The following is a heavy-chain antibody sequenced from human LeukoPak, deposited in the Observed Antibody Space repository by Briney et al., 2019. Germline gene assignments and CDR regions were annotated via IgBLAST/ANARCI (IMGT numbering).Heavy chain of an antibody. J-gene: IGHJ6*03. CDR2: ISAYNGNT. CDR1: GYTLTSYG. V-gene: IGHV1-18*01. CDR3: ARSGYCSGGSCYGYYYYYYMDV. Sequence: ASVKVSCKASGYTLTSYGINWVRQAPGQGLEWMGWISAYNGNTNYAQKFQGRLTMTTDTSTSTAYMELRSLRSDDSAVYYCARSGYCSGGSCYGYYYYYYMDVWGKGTTVTISS. D-gene: IGHD2-15*01.